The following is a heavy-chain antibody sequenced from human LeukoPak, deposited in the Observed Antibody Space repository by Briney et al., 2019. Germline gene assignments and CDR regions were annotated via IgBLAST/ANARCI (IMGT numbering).Heavy chain of an antibody. CDR2: ISYDGNTI. Sequence: GGSLRLSCAASEFTFSNYALHWVRQAPGKGLQWVAVISYDGNTIHYADSVKGRFIISRDTSKNTLYLQTNSLRAEDTAVYYCARSGGLQKFDYWGQGTLVTVSS. V-gene: IGHV3-30-3*01. D-gene: IGHD4-11*01. J-gene: IGHJ4*02. CDR3: ARSGGLQKFDY. CDR1: EFTFSNYA.